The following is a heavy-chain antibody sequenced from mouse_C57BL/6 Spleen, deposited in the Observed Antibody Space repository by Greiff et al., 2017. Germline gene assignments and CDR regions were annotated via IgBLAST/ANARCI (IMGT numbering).Heavy chain of an antibody. CDR3: ARGRDWDGAMDY. CDR1: GYTFTSYW. Sequence: QVQLQQPGTELVKPGASVKLSCKASGYTFTSYWMHWVKQRPGQGLEWIGNINPSNGGTNYNETFKSKATLTVDKSSSTAYMQLSSLTSEDSAIYYCARGRDWDGAMDYWGQGTSVTVSS. D-gene: IGHD4-1*01. J-gene: IGHJ4*01. CDR2: INPSNGGT. V-gene: IGHV1-53*01.